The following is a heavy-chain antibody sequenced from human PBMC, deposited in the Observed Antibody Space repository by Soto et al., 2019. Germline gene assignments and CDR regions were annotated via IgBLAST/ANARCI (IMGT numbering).Heavy chain of an antibody. Sequence: PSETLSLTCSIYRGSFSGYYWSWIRQPPGKGLEWIGEISQSGNTNYSPSLKSRVSISIDTSKKQFSLNLASVSAADTAVYYCARAPKVSGSSQTRPDFWGQGTLVTVSS. D-gene: IGHD6-6*01. V-gene: IGHV4-34*01. CDR1: RGSFSGYY. J-gene: IGHJ4*02. CDR3: ARAPKVSGSSQTRPDF. CDR2: ISQSGNT.